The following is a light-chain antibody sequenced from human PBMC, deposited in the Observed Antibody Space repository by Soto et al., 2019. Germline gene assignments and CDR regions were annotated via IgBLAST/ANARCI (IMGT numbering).Light chain of an antibody. Sequence: EMVMTQSPATLSVSPGEGVTLSCRVSQGVGHSLAWYQQKPGQPPRILIYGASTRVTGVPPRFSSSGSGTEFTLSITSLQSEDFALYYCQRYNDWPEYTFGQGTRVEIK. V-gene: IGKV3-15*01. J-gene: IGKJ2*01. CDR3: QRYNDWPEYT. CDR2: GAS. CDR1: QGVGHS.